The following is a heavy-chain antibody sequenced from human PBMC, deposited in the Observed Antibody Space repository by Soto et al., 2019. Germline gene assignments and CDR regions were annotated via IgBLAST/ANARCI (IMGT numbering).Heavy chain of an antibody. Sequence: PSETLSLTCAVYGGSFSGYYWTWIRQPPGTGLEWIGEINHSESTNYNPSLKSRVTISVDTSKNQFSLKLTSVTAADTAVYYCARLEQWLVRASDYWGQGTLVTVSS. CDR2: INHSEST. V-gene: IGHV4-34*01. D-gene: IGHD6-19*01. CDR1: GGSFSGYY. J-gene: IGHJ4*02. CDR3: ARLEQWLVRASDY.